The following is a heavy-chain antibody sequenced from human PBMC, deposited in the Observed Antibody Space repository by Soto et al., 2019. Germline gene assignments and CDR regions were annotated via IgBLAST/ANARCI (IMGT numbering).Heavy chain of an antibody. CDR2: ISYYGNNE. V-gene: IGHV3-30*18. Sequence: PGGSTRLWCGASGCPCSGFRMHWVRTAPGKGLEWVAVISYYGNNEYYEDSVKGRFTISRDNSKNTLYLQMNSLRIEDTAVYFCAKEDPSGRYSLDYWGQGSQVTGSA. J-gene: IGHJ4*02. D-gene: IGHD1-26*01. CDR1: GCPCSGFR. CDR3: AKEDPSGRYSLDY.